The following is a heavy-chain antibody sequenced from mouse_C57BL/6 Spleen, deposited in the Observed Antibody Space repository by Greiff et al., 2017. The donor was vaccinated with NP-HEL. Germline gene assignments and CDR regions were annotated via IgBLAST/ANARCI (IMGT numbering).Heavy chain of an antibody. D-gene: IGHD3-2*01. Sequence: VQLQQSGAELVRPGTSVKVSCTASGYAFTNYLIEWVKQRPGQGLEWIGVINPGSGGTNYNEKFKGKATLTADKSSSTAYMQLSSLTSEDSAVYFCAREGVRQPYYFDYWGQGTTLTVSS. CDR1: GYAFTNYL. CDR3: AREGVRQPYYFDY. CDR2: INPGSGGT. V-gene: IGHV1-54*01. J-gene: IGHJ2*01.